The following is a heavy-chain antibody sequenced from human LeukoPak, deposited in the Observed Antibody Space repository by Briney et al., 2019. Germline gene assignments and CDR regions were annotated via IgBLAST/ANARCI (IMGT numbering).Heavy chain of an antibody. Sequence: GASVKVSCKASGGTFSCYAISWVRQAPRQGLEWMGGIIPIFGTANYAKKFQGRVTITTDESTSTAYMELSSLRSEDTAVYYCARAYSAQSRGYYYYMDVWGKGTTVTVSS. J-gene: IGHJ6*03. V-gene: IGHV1-69*05. D-gene: IGHD3-10*01. CDR2: IIPIFGTA. CDR1: GGTFSCYA. CDR3: ARAYSAQSRGYYYYMDV.